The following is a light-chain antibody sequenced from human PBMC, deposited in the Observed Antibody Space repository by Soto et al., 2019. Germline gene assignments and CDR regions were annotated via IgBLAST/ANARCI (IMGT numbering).Light chain of an antibody. CDR2: LAS. V-gene: IGKV2-28*01. CDR3: MQSLQSPPT. CDR1: QSLLHPNGNTF. J-gene: IGKJ4*01. Sequence: DVVLTQSPVTLAVTPGEPASISCRSSQSLLHPNGNTFLHWYLQKPGQSPQLLIYLASKRASGVPDRFSGSGSGTDFSLKTSSLEAEDAGIYYCMQSLQSPPTFGGGTKVDMK.